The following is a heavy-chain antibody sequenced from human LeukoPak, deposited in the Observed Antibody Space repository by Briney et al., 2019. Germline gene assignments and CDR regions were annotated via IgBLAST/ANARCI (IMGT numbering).Heavy chain of an antibody. D-gene: IGHD4-23*01. V-gene: IGHV3-11*01. Sequence: PGGSLRLSCAASGFTFGDYYMSWIRQAPGKGLEWVSYISSSGSTIYYADSVKGRFTISRDNAKNSLYLQMNSLRAEDTAVYYCASPPTVVTPGSDAFDIWGQGTMVTVSS. CDR2: ISSSGSTI. CDR1: GFTFGDYY. CDR3: ASPPTVVTPGSDAFDI. J-gene: IGHJ3*02.